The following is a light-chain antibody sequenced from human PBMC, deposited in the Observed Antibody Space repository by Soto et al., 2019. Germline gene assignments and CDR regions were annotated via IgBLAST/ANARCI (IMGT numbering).Light chain of an antibody. CDR2: SNN. CDR1: SSNIGSNY. CDR3: TAWDDSLSGWV. Sequence: QSVLTQPPSASGTPGQRVIISCSGSSSNIGSNYVYWYQQVPGTAPKLLIFSNNQRPSGVPDRFSGSKSGTSASLAVSGLRSEDEADYYCTAWDDSLSGWVFGGGTKVTVL. J-gene: IGLJ3*02. V-gene: IGLV1-47*02.